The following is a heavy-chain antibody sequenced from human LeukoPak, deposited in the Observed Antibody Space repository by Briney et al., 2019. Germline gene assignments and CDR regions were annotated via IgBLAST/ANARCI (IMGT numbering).Heavy chain of an antibody. Sequence: SETLSLTCTVSGGSISSYYWSWIRQPPGKGLEWFGYIYYSGSTNYNPSLKSRVTISVDTSKNQFYLKLSSVTTADTAVYYCARERCSGGSCYGAYFDYWGQGTLVTVSS. CDR3: ARERCSGGSCYGAYFDY. V-gene: IGHV4-59*01. CDR2: IYYSGST. D-gene: IGHD2-15*01. J-gene: IGHJ4*02. CDR1: GGSISSYY.